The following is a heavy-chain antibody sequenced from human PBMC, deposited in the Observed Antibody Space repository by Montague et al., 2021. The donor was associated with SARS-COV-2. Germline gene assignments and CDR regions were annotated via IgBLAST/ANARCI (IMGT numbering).Heavy chain of an antibody. J-gene: IGHJ6*03. CDR2: INHSGSA. CDR1: GGSFSGYY. V-gene: IGHV4-34*01. D-gene: IGHD2-2*02. CDR3: ARLGQGVVPAPIFGVGPYYSFFYMDV. Sequence: SETLSLTCAVYGGSFSGYYWNWICQPPGKGLEWIGEINHSGSANYNSSLKRRVTISVDTSKDQFSLKLNSVTAADTAVYYCARLGQGVVPAPIFGVGPYYSFFYMDVGGKGATVTVSS.